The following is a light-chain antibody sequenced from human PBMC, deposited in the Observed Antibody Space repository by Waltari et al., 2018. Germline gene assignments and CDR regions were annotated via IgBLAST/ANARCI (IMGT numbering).Light chain of an antibody. Sequence: YVVTQPPSVSVAPGKTATLTCGGENIESKSVTWYQQKPGKAPMLVIFYDSDRPSGIPERFSGSNSGNTATLTISWVEAGDEADYHCQVWDDTTNSGVFGGGTRLTVL. J-gene: IGLJ3*02. CDR3: QVWDDTTNSGV. V-gene: IGLV3-21*04. CDR1: NIESKS. CDR2: YDS.